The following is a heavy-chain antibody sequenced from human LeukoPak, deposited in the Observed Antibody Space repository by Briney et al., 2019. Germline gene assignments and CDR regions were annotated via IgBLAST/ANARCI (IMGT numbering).Heavy chain of an antibody. V-gene: IGHV4-30-2*01. CDR3: ARMDTTMALDS. D-gene: IGHD5-18*01. Sequence: SETLSLTCTVSGGSISSGGYYWSWIRQPPGKGLEWIGYIWHSGSIYYRSSLQSRVTISVDRSKNHFSLKLNSVTAADMAVYYCARMDTTMALDSWGQGTLVTVSS. CDR1: GGSISSGGYY. J-gene: IGHJ4*02. CDR2: IWHSGSI.